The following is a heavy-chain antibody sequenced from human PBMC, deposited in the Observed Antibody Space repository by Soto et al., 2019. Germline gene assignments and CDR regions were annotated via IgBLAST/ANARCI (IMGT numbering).Heavy chain of an antibody. J-gene: IGHJ4*02. CDR1: GGSISSSNW. CDR2: IYHSGST. D-gene: IGHD3-10*01. Sequence: PSETLSLTCAVSGGSISSSNWWSWVRQPPGKGLEWIGEIYHSGSTNYNPSLKSRVTISVDKSKNQFSLKLSSVTAADTAVYYCAREVEWGSGSYLDYWGQGTLVTVSS. V-gene: IGHV4-4*02. CDR3: AREVEWGSGSYLDY.